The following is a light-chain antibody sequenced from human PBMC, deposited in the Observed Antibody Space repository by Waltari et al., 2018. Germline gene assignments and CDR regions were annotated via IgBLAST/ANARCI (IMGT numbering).Light chain of an antibody. Sequence: SSELTQDPAVSVALGQTVRITCQGDSLRRYYASRYQQKPGQAPVLVIYGKNNRPSGMPGRFSGSSSGNTASLTITGAQAEDEADYYCNSRDSSGNHLVFGGGTKLTVL. V-gene: IGLV3-19*01. CDR2: GKN. CDR1: SLRRYY. CDR3: NSRDSSGNHLV. J-gene: IGLJ2*01.